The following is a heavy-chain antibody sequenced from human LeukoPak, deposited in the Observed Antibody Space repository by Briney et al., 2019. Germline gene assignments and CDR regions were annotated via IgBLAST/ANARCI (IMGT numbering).Heavy chain of an antibody. CDR3: ARGLTHLGYCSSTSCRKKYYFHY. CDR2: INHSGST. CDR1: GGSFSGYY. J-gene: IGHJ4*02. Sequence: PSETLSLTCAVYGGSFSGYYWSWIRQPPGKGLEWIGEINHSGSTNYNPSLKSRVTISVDTSKNQFSLKLSSVTAADTAVYYCARGLTHLGYCSSTSCRKKYYFHYWGQGTLVTVSS. D-gene: IGHD2-2*01. V-gene: IGHV4-34*01.